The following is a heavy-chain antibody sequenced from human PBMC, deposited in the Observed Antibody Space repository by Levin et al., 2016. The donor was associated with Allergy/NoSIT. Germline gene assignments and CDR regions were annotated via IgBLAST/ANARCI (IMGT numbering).Heavy chain of an antibody. V-gene: IGHV4-59*01. J-gene: IGHJ3*02. CDR2: IYYSGST. Sequence: WIRQPPGKGLEWIGYIYYSGSTNYNPSLKSRVTISVDTSKNQFSLKLSSVTAADTAVYYCAREHYDGNSVAAFDIWGQGTMVTVSS. D-gene: IGHD4-23*01. CDR3: AREHYDGNSVAAFDI.